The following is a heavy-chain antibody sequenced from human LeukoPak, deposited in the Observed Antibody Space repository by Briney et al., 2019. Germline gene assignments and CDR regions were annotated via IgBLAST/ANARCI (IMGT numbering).Heavy chain of an antibody. D-gene: IGHD3-22*01. J-gene: IGHJ4*02. CDR2: ISGSGGST. CDR1: GFTFSSYA. Sequence: GGSLRLYGAASGFTFSSYAMIWLRQAPGKGLEWVSAISGSGGSTYYADSVRGRFTISRDNSKNTLYLQMNSLRAEDTAVYYCAKGDYDSSGYKDYWGQGTLVTVSS. CDR3: AKGDYDSSGYKDY. V-gene: IGHV3-23*01.